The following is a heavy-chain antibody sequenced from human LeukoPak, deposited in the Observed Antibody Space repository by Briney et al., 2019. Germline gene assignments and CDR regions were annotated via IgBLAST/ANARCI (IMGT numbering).Heavy chain of an antibody. J-gene: IGHJ5*02. CDR2: IYTSGNT. D-gene: IGHD6-13*01. CDR3: ARDIGQQLVRRYNWFDP. V-gene: IGHV4-61*02. CDR1: GGSISSGSYY. Sequence: SETLSLTCTVSGGSISSGSYYWSWIRQPAGKGLEWIGRIYTSGNTNYNPSLKSRVTISVDTSKNHFSLKLSSLTAADTAVYYCARDIGQQLVRRYNWFDPWGQGNLVTVSS.